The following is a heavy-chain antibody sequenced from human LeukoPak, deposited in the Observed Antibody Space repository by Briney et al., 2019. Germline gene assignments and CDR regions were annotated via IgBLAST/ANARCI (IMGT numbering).Heavy chain of an antibody. Sequence: DPGGSLRLSCGASGFTFSSYWMSWVRQAPGKGLEWVANIKQDGNERYYVDSVKGRFTISRDNAKNSLYLQMNSLRAEDTAVYYCARVGGVGRLYGMDVWGQGTTVTVSS. D-gene: IGHD3-3*01. J-gene: IGHJ6*02. V-gene: IGHV3-7*01. CDR1: GFTFSSYW. CDR2: IKQDGNER. CDR3: ARVGGVGRLYGMDV.